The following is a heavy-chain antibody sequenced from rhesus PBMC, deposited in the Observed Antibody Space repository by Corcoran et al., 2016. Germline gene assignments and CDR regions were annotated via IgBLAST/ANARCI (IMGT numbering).Heavy chain of an antibody. V-gene: IGHV3-115*02. CDR1: GSTFIASE. D-gene: IGHD5-36*01. Sequence: EVQLAESGGGLVQPGGSLRLSCAASGSTFIASERQGVCQVTGKGLESVSVIGGDSDYPLYADSVKGRFTISRDNAKNSLSLQMNSLRAEDTAVYYCARRRYAYGYDYWGQGVLVTVSS. J-gene: IGHJ4*01. CDR2: IGGDSDYP. CDR3: ARRRYAYGYDY.